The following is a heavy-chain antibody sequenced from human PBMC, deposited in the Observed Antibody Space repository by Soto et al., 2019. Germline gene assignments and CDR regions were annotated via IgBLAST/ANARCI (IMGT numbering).Heavy chain of an antibody. Sequence: QVQLVESGGGVVQPGRSLRLSCAASGFTFSSYGMHWVRQAPGKGLEWVAVIWYDGSNKYYADSVKGRFTISRDNSKNTLYLQMNCLRDEGTAVYYCARVGYCSGVIFYTVPVFDYWGQGTLVTVSS. V-gene: IGHV3-33*01. CDR2: IWYDGSNK. CDR3: ARVGYCSGVIFYTVPVFDY. D-gene: IGHD2-15*01. J-gene: IGHJ4*02. CDR1: GFTFSSYG.